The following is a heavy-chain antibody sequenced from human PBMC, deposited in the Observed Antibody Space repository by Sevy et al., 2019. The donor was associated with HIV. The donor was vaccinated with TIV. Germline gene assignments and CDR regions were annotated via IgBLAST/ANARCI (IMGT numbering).Heavy chain of an antibody. CDR2: SSGTGNYI. Sequence: GGSLRLSCSASGFIFTSYTMIWVRQAPGRGLEWVSSSSGTGNYIHYADSVKGRFTISRDNAKNLLYLQMNSLRAEDTAVYYCARDHGYCSGGSCYSGGYWGQGTQVTVSS. J-gene: IGHJ4*02. CDR1: GFIFTSYT. V-gene: IGHV3-21*06. D-gene: IGHD2-15*01. CDR3: ARDHGYCSGGSCYSGGY.